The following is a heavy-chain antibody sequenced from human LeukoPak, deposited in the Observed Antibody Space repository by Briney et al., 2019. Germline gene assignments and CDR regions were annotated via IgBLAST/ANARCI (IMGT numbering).Heavy chain of an antibody. J-gene: IGHJ4*02. V-gene: IGHV3-23*01. CDR2: ISGSGGST. CDR1: GFTFSSYA. D-gene: IGHD2-2*01. CDR3: AKAPAFYCSSTSCRANYFDY. Sequence: GGSLRLSCAASGFTFSSYAMSWVRQAPGKGLEWVSAISGSGGSTYYADSVKGRFTISRDNSKNTLYLQMNSLRAEDTAVYYCAKAPAFYCSSTSCRANYFDYWGQGTLVTVSS.